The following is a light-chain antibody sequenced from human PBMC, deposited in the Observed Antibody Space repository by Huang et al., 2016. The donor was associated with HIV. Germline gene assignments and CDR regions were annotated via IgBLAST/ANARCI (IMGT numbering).Light chain of an antibody. CDR1: QSLLHSNGYNY. CDR3: MQALQTPRT. Sequence: DIVMTQSPLSLAVTPGEPASISCRSSQSLLHSNGYNYLDWYLQKPGQSPQLLIYLCSNRATGVPDRCSGSGSVTDCTLKISRVEAEDVGVYYCMQALQTPRTVGQGTRLEIK. J-gene: IGKJ5*01. V-gene: IGKV2-28*01. CDR2: LCS.